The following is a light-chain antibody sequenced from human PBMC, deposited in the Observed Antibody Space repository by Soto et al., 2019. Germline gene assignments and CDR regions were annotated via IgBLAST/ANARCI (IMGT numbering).Light chain of an antibody. V-gene: IGLV2-14*01. CDR2: AVT. J-gene: IGLJ1*01. Sequence: QSVLSQPASVSGAPGQSITIYCTGPSSDLGGFAYVSWYQHLPGKVPKLIIYAVTKRSSGGSNCFSGSKSGKTASLTISGIQAEDEGDYYCGSITRGSTSVFGTGTKGTVL. CDR1: SSDLGGFAY. CDR3: GSITRGSTSV.